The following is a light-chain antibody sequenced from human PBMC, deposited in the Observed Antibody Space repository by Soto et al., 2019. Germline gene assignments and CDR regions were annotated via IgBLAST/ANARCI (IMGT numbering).Light chain of an antibody. CDR1: DVGSYNL. CDR2: EVS. CDR3: CSYAGYSYV. V-gene: IGLV2-23*02. Sequence: DVGSYNLVSWYQQHPGKAPKLMIYEVSKRPSGVSNRFSGSKSGNTASLTISGLQAEDEADYYCCSYAGYSYVFGVGTKVTVL. J-gene: IGLJ1*01.